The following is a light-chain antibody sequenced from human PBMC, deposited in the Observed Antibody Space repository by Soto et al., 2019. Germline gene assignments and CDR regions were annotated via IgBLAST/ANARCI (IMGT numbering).Light chain of an antibody. V-gene: IGKV3-15*01. Sequence: EIVMTQSPATLSVSPGERATLSCGASQSVRSNLAWYQQKPDQAPRLLIYGASTRATGVPARFSGSGSGTEFTLTISSLQSEDFAVYYCQHYNNWPPWTFGQGTKVEIK. CDR1: QSVRSN. J-gene: IGKJ1*01. CDR3: QHYNNWPPWT. CDR2: GAS.